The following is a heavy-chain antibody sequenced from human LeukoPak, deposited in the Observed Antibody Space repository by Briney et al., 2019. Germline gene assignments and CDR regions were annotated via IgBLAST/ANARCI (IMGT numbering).Heavy chain of an antibody. V-gene: IGHV4-4*07. J-gene: IGHJ4*02. CDR2: IYSSGST. D-gene: IGHD5/OR15-5a*01. CDR3: ARVSVSGTYDY. CDR1: GVSISSYY. Sequence: SETLSLTCTVSGVSISSYYWSWLRQPAGKGLEWIGRIYSSGSTNYNPSLKNRVTTSEDTSKNQFPLKLSSVTAADTAVYYCARVSVSGTYDYWGQGTLVTVSS.